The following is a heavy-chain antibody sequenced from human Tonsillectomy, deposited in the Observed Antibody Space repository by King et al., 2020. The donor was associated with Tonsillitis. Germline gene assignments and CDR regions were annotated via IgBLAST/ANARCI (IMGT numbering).Heavy chain of an antibody. CDR3: ARGNHYSSNLATPFDP. J-gene: IGHJ5*02. CDR2: IGTAGDT. D-gene: IGHD6-13*01. CDR1: GFTFSSYD. Sequence: VQLVESGGGLVQPGGSLRLSCAASGFTFSSYDMHWVRQATGKGLEWVSAIGTAGDTYYPGSVKGRFTISRENAKNSLYLQMNSLRAGDTAVYYCARGNHYSSNLATPFDPLGQGTLVT. V-gene: IGHV3-13*01.